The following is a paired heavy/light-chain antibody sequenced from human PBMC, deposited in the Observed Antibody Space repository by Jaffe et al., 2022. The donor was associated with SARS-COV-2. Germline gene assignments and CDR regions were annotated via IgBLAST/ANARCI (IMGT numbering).Heavy chain of an antibody. CDR1: GFTFSSHA. J-gene: IGHJ2*01. CDR3: ARVSIAVAQNWYFDL. V-gene: IGHV3-30-3*01. Sequence: QEQLVGSGGGVVQPGRSLRLSCAASGFTFSSHAMHWVRQAPGKGLEWVAVISNDGSQNKYADSVKGRVTISRDNSKNTLHLEMNSPRTDDTAVYYCARVSIAVAQNWYFDLWGRGTLVTVSS. CDR2: ISNDGSQN. D-gene: IGHD6-19*01.
Light chain of an antibody. V-gene: IGKV3-11*01. CDR3: QQRSNWPPT. CDR1: QSVSSY. J-gene: IGKJ2*01. Sequence: EVVLTQSPATLSLSPGERATLSCRASQSVSSYLTWYQQMPGQAPRLLIYDASNRATGIPARFSGSGSGTDFTLTISSLEPEDFVVYYCQQRSNWPPTFGQGTKLEIK. CDR2: DAS.